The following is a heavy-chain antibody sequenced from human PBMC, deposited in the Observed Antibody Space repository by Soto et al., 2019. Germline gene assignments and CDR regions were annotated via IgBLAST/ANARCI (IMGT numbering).Heavy chain of an antibody. CDR1: GFTISSYS. Sequence: GGSLRLSCAASGFTISSYSMNWVHQAPGKGLEWVSSISSSSSYIYYADSVKGRFTISRDNAKNSLYLQMNSLRAEDTAVYYCASLTPRGPLYGGKNFDYWGQGTLVTVSS. V-gene: IGHV3-21*01. J-gene: IGHJ4*02. CDR3: ASLTPRGPLYGGKNFDY. CDR2: ISSSSSYI. D-gene: IGHD2-15*01.